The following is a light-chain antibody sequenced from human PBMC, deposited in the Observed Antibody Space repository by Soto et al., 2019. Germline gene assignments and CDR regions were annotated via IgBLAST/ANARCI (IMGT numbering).Light chain of an antibody. CDR1: QHISTY. J-gene: IGKJ2*01. CDR3: QQYDSLPRT. Sequence: DIQMTQSPSSLSASLGDRVTITCRASQHISTYLNWYQQKPGKAPELLIYDASSLETGVPSRFSGSGSGTDFSLTISGLQPEDIATYYCQQYDSLPRTFGQGTKVDIK. V-gene: IGKV1-33*01. CDR2: DAS.